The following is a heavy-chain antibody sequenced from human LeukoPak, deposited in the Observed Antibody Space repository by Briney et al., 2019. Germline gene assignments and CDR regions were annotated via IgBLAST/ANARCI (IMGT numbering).Heavy chain of an antibody. V-gene: IGHV4-39*01. CDR1: GGSISSSSYY. Sequence: SETLSLTCTVSGGSISSSSYYWGWIRQPPGKGLKWIGSIYYSGSTYYNPSLKSRVTISVDTSKNQFSLKLSSVIAADTAVYYCARLYLLAPRNWFDPWGQGTLVTVSS. J-gene: IGHJ5*02. CDR2: IYYSGST. D-gene: IGHD3-3*01. CDR3: ARLYLLAPRNWFDP.